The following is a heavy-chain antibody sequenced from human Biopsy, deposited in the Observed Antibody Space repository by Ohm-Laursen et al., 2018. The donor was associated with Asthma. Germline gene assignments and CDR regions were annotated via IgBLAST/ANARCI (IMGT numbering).Heavy chain of an antibody. CDR2: ISSSGSSI. J-gene: IGHJ4*02. V-gene: IGHV3-11*01. Sequence: SLRLSCAASGFTFSDYSMTRIRQAPGKGLEWISYISSSGSSILYADSVKGRFTISRDNAKNSLHLQMNSLRAEDTAICYCARDIAFGGVHDFWGQGTLVAVSS. D-gene: IGHD3-16*01. CDR1: GFTFSDYS. CDR3: ARDIAFGGVHDF.